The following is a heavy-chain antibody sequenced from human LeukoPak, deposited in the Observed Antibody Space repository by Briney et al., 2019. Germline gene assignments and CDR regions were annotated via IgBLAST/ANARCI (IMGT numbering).Heavy chain of an antibody. V-gene: IGHV1-2*02. Sequence: ASVKVSCKASGYTFTGYYMHWVRQAPGQGLEWMGWINPNSGGTNYAQKFQGRVTMTRDTSISTAYMELSRLRSDDTAVYYCARVFENWSDPNDLNYMDVWGKGTTVTVSS. D-gene: IGHD1-1*01. CDR1: GYTFTGYY. CDR3: ARVFENWSDPNDLNYMDV. CDR2: INPNSGGT. J-gene: IGHJ6*03.